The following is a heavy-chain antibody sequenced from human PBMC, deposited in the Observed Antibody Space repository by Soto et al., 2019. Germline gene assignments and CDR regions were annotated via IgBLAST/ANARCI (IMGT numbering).Heavy chain of an antibody. V-gene: IGHV3-21*01. CDR2: ISSSSSYI. D-gene: IGHD1-7*01. Sequence: XGSLRLSCAASGFTFSSYNMNWVRQAPGKGLEWVSSISSSSSYIYYADSVKGRFTISRDNAKNSLYLQMNSLRAEDTAVYYCARDLVTGTTRNAFDIWGQGTMVTVSS. J-gene: IGHJ3*02. CDR1: GFTFSSYN. CDR3: ARDLVTGTTRNAFDI.